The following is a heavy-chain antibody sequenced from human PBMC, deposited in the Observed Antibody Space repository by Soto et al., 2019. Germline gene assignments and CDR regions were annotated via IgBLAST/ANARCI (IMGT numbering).Heavy chain of an antibody. D-gene: IGHD1-26*01. V-gene: IGHV1-2*02. CDR3: ATRKPDDPRAEGWSSTS. CDR2: INPDGGDT. CDR1: GYTYSDYY. J-gene: IGHJ5*02. Sequence: VASVKVSCKASGYTYSDYYMHWVRQAPGQGLEWMGYINPDGGDTTYAQKFQGRVTMTRDTSISTAYMELTRLTSDNTAMYYCATRKPDDPRAEGWSSTSWEQGTRVLVSS.